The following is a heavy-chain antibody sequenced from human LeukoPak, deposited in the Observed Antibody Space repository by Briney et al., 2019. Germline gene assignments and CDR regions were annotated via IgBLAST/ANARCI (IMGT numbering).Heavy chain of an antibody. V-gene: IGHV3-21*01. Sequence: GGSLRLSCAASGFTFSDYWMSWVRQAPGKGLEWVSSISSSSSYIYYADSVKGRFTISRDNAKNSLYLQMNSLRAEDTAVYYCARDRGSGYFDYWGQGTLVTVSS. CDR1: GFTFSDYW. J-gene: IGHJ4*02. D-gene: IGHD2-15*01. CDR3: ARDRGSGYFDY. CDR2: ISSSSSYI.